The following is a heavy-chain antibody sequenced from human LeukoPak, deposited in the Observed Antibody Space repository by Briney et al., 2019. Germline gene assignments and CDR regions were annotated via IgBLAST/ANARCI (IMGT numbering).Heavy chain of an antibody. J-gene: IGHJ4*02. Sequence: PGGSLRLSCAASGFTFSSYSMNWVRQAPGKGLEWVSYISSSGSTIYYADSVKGRFTISRDNAKNSLYLQMNSLRAEDTAVYYCAREVGYYYDSSGYLDYWGQGTLVTVSS. CDR1: GFTFSSYS. D-gene: IGHD3-22*01. CDR3: AREVGYYYDSSGYLDY. CDR2: ISSSGSTI. V-gene: IGHV3-48*04.